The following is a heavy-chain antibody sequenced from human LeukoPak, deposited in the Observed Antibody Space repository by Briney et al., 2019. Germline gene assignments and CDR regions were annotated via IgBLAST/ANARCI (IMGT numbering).Heavy chain of an antibody. V-gene: IGHV3-7*05. CDR3: AANGGPFDF. CDR2: INQHGTDK. J-gene: IGHJ4*02. D-gene: IGHD4-23*01. CDR1: GFTFSSYW. Sequence: GGSLRLSCAASGFTFSSYWMSWVRQAPGKGLEWVANINQHGTDKYYVDSVKGRFTISRDNAKNSLYLQMNSLRAEDTAVYYCAANGGPFDFWGQGTLVTVSS.